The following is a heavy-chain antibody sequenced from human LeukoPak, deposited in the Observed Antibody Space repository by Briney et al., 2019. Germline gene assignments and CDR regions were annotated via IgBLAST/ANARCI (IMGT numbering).Heavy chain of an antibody. CDR3: VKDYQVGNSPAFGDY. Sequence: GGSLRLSCAASGFTFSSHAMSWVRRAPGKGLEWVSGLIENGATTYYADSVKGRSTISRDNSRNTMYLQMNSLRVEDTAVYYCVKDYQVGNSPAFGDYWGQGTLVTISS. V-gene: IGHV3-23*01. D-gene: IGHD1-26*01. CDR2: LIENGATT. J-gene: IGHJ4*02. CDR1: GFTFSSHA.